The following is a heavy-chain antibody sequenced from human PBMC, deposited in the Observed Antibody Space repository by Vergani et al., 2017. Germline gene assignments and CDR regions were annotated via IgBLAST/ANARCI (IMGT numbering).Heavy chain of an antibody. D-gene: IGHD6-13*01. Sequence: VQLQESGPGLVKPSETLSLTCTVSGGSISSYYWSWIRQPPGKGLEWVSSISSSSSYIYYADSVKGRFTISRDNAKNSLYLQMNSLRAEDTAVYYCARDIRHIAAAGTFRDYYYGMDVWGQGTTVTVSS. CDR3: ARDIRHIAAAGTFRDYYYGMDV. V-gene: IGHV3-21*01. CDR1: GGSISSYY. J-gene: IGHJ6*02. CDR2: ISSSSSYI.